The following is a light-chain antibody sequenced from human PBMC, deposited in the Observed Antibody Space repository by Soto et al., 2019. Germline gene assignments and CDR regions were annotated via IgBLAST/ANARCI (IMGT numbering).Light chain of an antibody. CDR1: QSVSRY. Sequence: EIVSTQSPSTLSLSPRERATLSCMASQSVSRYLAWYQQKPGQAPRLLIYDASNRATGIPARFSGSGSGTDFTLTISSLEPEDFAVYYCQQRSNWPPITFGQGTRLEIK. CDR2: DAS. J-gene: IGKJ5*01. V-gene: IGKV3-11*01. CDR3: QQRSNWPPIT.